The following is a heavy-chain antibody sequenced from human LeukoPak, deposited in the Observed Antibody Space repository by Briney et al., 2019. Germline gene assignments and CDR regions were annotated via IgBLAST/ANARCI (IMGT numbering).Heavy chain of an antibody. J-gene: IGHJ4*02. V-gene: IGHV3-21*01. CDR2: ISSSSSYI. Sequence: GGSLRLSCAASGFTFSSYSMNWVRQAPGKGLEWVSSISSSSSYIYYADSVKGRFTISRDNSKNTLYLQMNSLRAEDTAIFYCAKGVYYYGSGGGDYFDYWGQGTLVTVSS. CDR1: GFTFSSYS. D-gene: IGHD3-10*01. CDR3: AKGVYYYGSGGGDYFDY.